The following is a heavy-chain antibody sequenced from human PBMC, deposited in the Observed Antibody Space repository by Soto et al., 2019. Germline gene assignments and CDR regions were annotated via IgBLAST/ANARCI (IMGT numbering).Heavy chain of an antibody. V-gene: IGHV1-18*01. J-gene: IGHJ4*02. D-gene: IGHD3-9*01. CDR2: ISAYNGNT. CDR1: GYTFTSYG. Sequence: GASVKVSCKASGYTFTSYGISWVRQAPGQGLEWMGWISAYNGNTNYAQKLQGRVTMTTDTSTSTAYMELRSLRSDDTAVYYCARDETYYDILTGYYLDYWGQGTLVTVS. CDR3: ARDETYYDILTGYYLDY.